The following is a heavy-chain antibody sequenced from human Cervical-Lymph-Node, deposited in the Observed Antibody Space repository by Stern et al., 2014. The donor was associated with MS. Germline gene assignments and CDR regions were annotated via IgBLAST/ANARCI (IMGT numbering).Heavy chain of an antibody. CDR3: ARGKTRYYYYGLDV. Sequence: QVQLQQWGAGLLKPSETLSLICAVSGESFSGYYWSWIRQPPGKGLEWIGEISHGGSNKYNPSLGSRATMCVDTCTSAFSLRLSSVTAADTAVYYCARGKTRYYYYGLDVWGQGTTVTVSS. CDR1: GESFSGYY. CDR2: ISHGGSN. V-gene: IGHV4-34*01. J-gene: IGHJ6*02. D-gene: IGHD4-23*01.